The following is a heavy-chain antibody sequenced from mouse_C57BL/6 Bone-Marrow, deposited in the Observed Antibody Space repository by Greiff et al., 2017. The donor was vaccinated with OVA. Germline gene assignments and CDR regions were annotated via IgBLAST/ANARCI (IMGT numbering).Heavy chain of an antibody. CDR3: ARATVGEGWYFDV. Sequence: QVQLQQSGPELVKPGASVKISCKASGYAFSSSWMNWVKQRPGKGLEWIGRIYPGDGGTNYNGKFKGKATLTADKSSSTAYMQLSSLTSEDSAVYFCARATVGEGWYFDVWGTGTTVTVSS. V-gene: IGHV1-82*01. J-gene: IGHJ1*03. CDR1: GYAFSSSW. D-gene: IGHD1-1*01. CDR2: IYPGDGGT.